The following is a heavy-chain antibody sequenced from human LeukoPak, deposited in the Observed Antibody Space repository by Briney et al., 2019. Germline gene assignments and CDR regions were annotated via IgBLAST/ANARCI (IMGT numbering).Heavy chain of an antibody. J-gene: IGHJ3*02. V-gene: IGHV4-59*08. CDR3: ARPYSGSPSDAFDI. D-gene: IGHD1-26*01. CDR1: GGSISGYY. Sequence: SETLSFTGPVSGGSISGYYWSRIRQPPGKGLEWIGYIYYSGSTNYNPSLKSRVTISVDTSKNQFSLKLSSVTAADTAVYYCARPYSGSPSDAFDIWGQGTMVTVSS. CDR2: IYYSGST.